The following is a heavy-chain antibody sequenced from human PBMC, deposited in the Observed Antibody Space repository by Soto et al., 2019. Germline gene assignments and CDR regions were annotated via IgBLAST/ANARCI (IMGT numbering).Heavy chain of an antibody. CDR1: GVSISSGDYY. D-gene: IGHD6-6*01. CDR3: ARTAKLAALDY. J-gene: IGHJ4*02. Sequence: SETLCLTCTVSGVSISSGDYYWSLIRQPPGKGLEWIGYIYYSGSTYYNPSLKSRVTISVDTSKNQFSLKLSSVTAADTAVYYCARTAKLAALDYWGQGTLVTVAS. V-gene: IGHV4-30-4*01. CDR2: IYYSGST.